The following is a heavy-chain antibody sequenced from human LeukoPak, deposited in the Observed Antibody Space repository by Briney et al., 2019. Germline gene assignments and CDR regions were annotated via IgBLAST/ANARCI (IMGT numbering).Heavy chain of an antibody. V-gene: IGHV3-21*01. CDR3: ARGRDSSALDAFDI. Sequence: PGGSLRLSCAASGFTFSSYGMNWVRQAPGKGLEWVSSISSSSSYIYYADSVKGRFTISRDNAKNSLYLQMNSLRAEDTAVYYCARGRDSSALDAFDIWDQGTMVTVSS. CDR1: GFTFSSYG. CDR2: ISSSSSYI. D-gene: IGHD3-22*01. J-gene: IGHJ3*02.